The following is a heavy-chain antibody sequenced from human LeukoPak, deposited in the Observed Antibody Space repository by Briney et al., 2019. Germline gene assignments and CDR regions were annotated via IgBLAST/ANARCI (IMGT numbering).Heavy chain of an antibody. Sequence: GGSLRLSCAASGFTFSSYGMHWVRQAPGKGLEWVAVISYDGSNKYYADSVKGRFTISRDNSKNTLYLQMNSLRAEDTAVYYCAKEIGVMGHKGTLYYYYGMDVWGQGTTVTVSS. CDR1: GFTFSSYG. V-gene: IGHV3-30*18. J-gene: IGHJ6*02. D-gene: IGHD2-8*01. CDR3: AKEIGVMGHKGTLYYYYGMDV. CDR2: ISYDGSNK.